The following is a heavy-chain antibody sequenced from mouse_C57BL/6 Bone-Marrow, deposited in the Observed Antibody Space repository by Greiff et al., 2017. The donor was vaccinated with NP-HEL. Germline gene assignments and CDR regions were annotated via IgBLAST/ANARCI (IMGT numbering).Heavy chain of an antibody. Sequence: EVQLVESGGGLVKPGGSLKLSCAASGFTFSDYGMHWVRQAPEKGLEWVAYISSGSSTIYYADTVKGRFTISRDNAKNTLFLQMTSLRSEDTAMYYCARGDGYDGFDYWGQGTTLTVSS. CDR2: ISSGSSTI. V-gene: IGHV5-17*01. D-gene: IGHD2-2*01. CDR3: ARGDGYDGFDY. J-gene: IGHJ2*01. CDR1: GFTFSDYG.